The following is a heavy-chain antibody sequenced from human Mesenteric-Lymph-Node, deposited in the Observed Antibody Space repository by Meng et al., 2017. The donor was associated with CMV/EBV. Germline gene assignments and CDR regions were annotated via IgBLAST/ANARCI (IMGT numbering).Heavy chain of an antibody. V-gene: IGHV4-38-2*02. CDR1: GYSISSGYY. D-gene: IGHD2-2*01. CDR2: IYHSGST. J-gene: IGHJ5*02. Sequence: SETLSLTCTVSGYSISSGYYWGWIRQPPGKGLEWIGSIYHSGSTYYNPSLKSRVTISVDTSKNHFSLQLNSVTAADTAVYYCARALYCSSTSCYSPNWFDPWGQGTLVTVSS. CDR3: ARALYCSSTSCYSPNWFDP.